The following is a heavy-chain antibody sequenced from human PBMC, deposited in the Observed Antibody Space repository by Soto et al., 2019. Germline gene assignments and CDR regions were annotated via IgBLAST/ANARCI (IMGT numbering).Heavy chain of an antibody. CDR2: IIPIFGTA. J-gene: IGHJ6*02. CDR1: GGTFSSYA. Sequence: QVQLVQSGAEVKKPGSSVKVSCKASGGTFSSYAISWVRQAPGQGLEWMGGIIPIFGTANYAKKFHGRVTITADDSTSKAYMALSSLRAEDTAVYYCAIQGAALMDYYYSMDVCGQGTKVTVSS. CDR3: AIQGAALMDYYYSMDV. D-gene: IGHD6-25*01. V-gene: IGHV1-69*12.